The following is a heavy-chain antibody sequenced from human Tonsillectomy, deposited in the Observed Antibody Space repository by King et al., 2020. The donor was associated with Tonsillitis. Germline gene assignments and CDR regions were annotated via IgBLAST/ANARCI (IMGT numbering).Heavy chain of an antibody. Sequence: QLQESGSGLVKPSQTLSLTCAVSGGSVSSGGYSWSWIRRPPGKGLEWIGYIYYSGSTYYNPSLKSRVTISVDRSKNQFSLKLSSVTAADTAVYYCARGLEGDGTYWGQGTLVTVSS. CDR3: ARGLEGDGTY. CDR1: GGSVSSGGYS. D-gene: IGHD1-14*01. V-gene: IGHV4-30-2*01. CDR2: IYYSGST. J-gene: IGHJ4*02.